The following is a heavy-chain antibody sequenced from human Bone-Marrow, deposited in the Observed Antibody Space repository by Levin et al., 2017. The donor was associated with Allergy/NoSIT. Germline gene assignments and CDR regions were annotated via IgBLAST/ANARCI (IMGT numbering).Heavy chain of an antibody. V-gene: IGHV4-30-2*01. D-gene: IGHD3-22*01. CDR3: ARGSTPWDYFDTSGLSWFDP. Sequence: KASETLSLTCAVSGGSITSGGFSWSWIRQPPGKGLEWIGYIYHSGNTYYNPSLQSRVIISVDRSKNQFSLELTSVTAADTAVYYCARGSTPWDYFDTSGLSWFDPWGQGTLVTVSS. CDR2: IYHSGNT. J-gene: IGHJ5*02. CDR1: GGSITSGGFS.